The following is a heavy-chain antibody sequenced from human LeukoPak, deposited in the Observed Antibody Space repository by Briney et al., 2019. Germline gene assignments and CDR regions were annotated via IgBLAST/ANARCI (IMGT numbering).Heavy chain of an antibody. CDR1: GFAFSSYA. Sequence: GGSLRLSCAASGFAFSSYAMSWVRQAPGKGLEWVSAISGSGGSTYYADSVKGRFTISRDNSKNTLYLQMNSLRAEDTAVYYCARNSGSRTRLSDYWGQGTLVTVSS. CDR3: ARNSGSRTRLSDY. D-gene: IGHD1-26*01. CDR2: ISGSGGST. V-gene: IGHV3-23*01. J-gene: IGHJ4*02.